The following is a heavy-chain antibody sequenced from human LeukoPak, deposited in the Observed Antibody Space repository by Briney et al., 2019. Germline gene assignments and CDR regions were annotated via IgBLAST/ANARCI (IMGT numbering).Heavy chain of an antibody. J-gene: IGHJ3*02. CDR3: ARDFWVNAFDI. CDR1: GGSISSSSYY. D-gene: IGHD2/OR15-2a*01. CDR2: IYYSGST. Sequence: PSETLSLTCTVSGGSISSSSYYWGWIRQPPGKGLEWIGSIYYSGSTYYNPSLKSRVTISVDTSKNQFSLKLSSVTAADTAVYYCARDFWVNAFDIWXQXTXVTVSS. V-gene: IGHV4-39*07.